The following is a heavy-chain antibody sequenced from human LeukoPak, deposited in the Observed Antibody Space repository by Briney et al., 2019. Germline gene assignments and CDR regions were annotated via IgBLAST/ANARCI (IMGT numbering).Heavy chain of an antibody. CDR3: AKEVLSHYYSMDV. Sequence: GGSLRLSCAASGFTFSTYDMHWVRQAPGKGLEWVAFIRYDGSNKYYADSVKGRFTISRDNSKNTLYLQMNSLRAEDTAVYYCAKEVLSHYYSMDVWGKGTTVTISS. D-gene: IGHD2/OR15-2a*01. CDR1: GFTFSTYD. CDR2: IRYDGSNK. V-gene: IGHV3-30*02. J-gene: IGHJ6*03.